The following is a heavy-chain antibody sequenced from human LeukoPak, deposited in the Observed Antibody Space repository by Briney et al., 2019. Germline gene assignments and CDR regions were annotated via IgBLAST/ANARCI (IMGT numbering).Heavy chain of an antibody. V-gene: IGHV3-21*01. Sequence: GGSLRLSCAASGFTFSSYAMNWVRQAPGKGLEWVSSISSSSSYIYYADSVKGRFTISRDNAKNSLYLQKNSLRAEDTAVYYCARVEGGYSYGLSDYWGQGTLVTVSS. D-gene: IGHD5-18*01. CDR3: ARVEGGYSYGLSDY. CDR2: ISSSSSYI. CDR1: GFTFSSYA. J-gene: IGHJ4*02.